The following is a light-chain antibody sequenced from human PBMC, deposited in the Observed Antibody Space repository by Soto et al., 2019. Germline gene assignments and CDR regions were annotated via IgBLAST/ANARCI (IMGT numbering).Light chain of an antibody. CDR3: QQRSNWPRFT. CDR1: QSVSNY. V-gene: IGKV3-11*01. CDR2: DAS. J-gene: IGKJ2*01. Sequence: EIVLTQSPATLSLSPGERATLSCRASQSVSNYLAWYQQRPGQAPRLLIYDASNRATGIPARFSGSGSGTDFTLTISSLEPEDFAVYYRQQRSNWPRFTFGQGTKVDIK.